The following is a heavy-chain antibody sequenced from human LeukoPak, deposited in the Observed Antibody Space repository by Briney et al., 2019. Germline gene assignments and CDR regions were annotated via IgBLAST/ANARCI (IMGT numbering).Heavy chain of an antibody. Sequence: SETLSLTCTVSGGSISSYDWSWIRQPAGKGLEWIGRIYTSGSTNYNPSLKSRVTMSVDTSKNQFSLKLSSVTAADTAVYYCARVRARGSAPDYWGQGTLVTVSS. V-gene: IGHV4-4*07. J-gene: IGHJ4*02. CDR3: ARVRARGSAPDY. CDR1: GGSISSYD. D-gene: IGHD6-25*01. CDR2: IYTSGST.